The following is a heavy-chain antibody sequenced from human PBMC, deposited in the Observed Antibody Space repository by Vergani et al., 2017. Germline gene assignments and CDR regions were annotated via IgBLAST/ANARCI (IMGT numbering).Heavy chain of an antibody. V-gene: IGHV2-5*01. J-gene: IGHJ5*02. Sequence: QITLKESGPTLVKPTQPLTLTCTFSGFSLSTSGVGVGWIRQPPGKALEWLALIYWNDDKRYSPSLKSRLTITKDTSKKQVVLTMTNMDPVDTATYYCAHRPPYSSRWYPWFDPWGQGTLVTVSS. CDR2: IYWNDDK. CDR1: GFSLSTSGVG. D-gene: IGHD6-13*01. CDR3: AHRPPYSSRWYPWFDP.